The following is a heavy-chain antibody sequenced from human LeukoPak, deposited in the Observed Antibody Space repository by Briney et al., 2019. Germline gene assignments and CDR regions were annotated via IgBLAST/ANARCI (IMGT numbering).Heavy chain of an antibody. CDR1: GGSISSYY. Sequence: PSETLSLTCTVSGGSISSYYWSWIRQPPGKGLEWIGYIHYSGSTKYNPSLKSRVTISVDTSKNQFSMKLRSVTAADTAVYYCARVGATTFDYWGQGTLVTVSS. J-gene: IGHJ4*02. CDR2: IHYSGST. D-gene: IGHD1-26*01. V-gene: IGHV4-59*08. CDR3: ARVGATTFDY.